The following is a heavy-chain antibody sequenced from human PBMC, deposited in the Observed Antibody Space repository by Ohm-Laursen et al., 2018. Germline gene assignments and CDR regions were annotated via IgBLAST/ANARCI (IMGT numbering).Heavy chain of an antibody. CDR2: IYYGGST. J-gene: IGHJ2*01. V-gene: IGHV4-59*01. CDR1: GVSMTQYY. Sequence: TLSLTCTVSGVSMTQYYWSWIRQSPGKGLEWIGYIYYGGSTLYNPSLQDRVTISLDMANNQFSLKLTSVTPADTARYFCARDRYFDTRIPPENYYFDLWGRGTLVAVSS. CDR3: ARDRYFDTRIPPENYYFDL. D-gene: IGHD3-9*01.